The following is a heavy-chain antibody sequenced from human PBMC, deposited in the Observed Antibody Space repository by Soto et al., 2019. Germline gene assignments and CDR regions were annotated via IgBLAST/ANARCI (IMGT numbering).Heavy chain of an antibody. J-gene: IGHJ6*02. CDR3: ARGHIVLTRSGMDV. CDR1: GGSINRGGYY. CDR2: IYFSGPA. Sequence: PSENLSLTGNGSGGSINRGGYYWSGIRQHPGKGLEWIRYIYFSGPAHYKPSLNSRVTMSVDTTQNQFSLNVIAVTAADTAVYYCARGHIVLTRSGMDVWGQGSTVTVSS. D-gene: IGHD2-8*01. V-gene: IGHV4-31*03.